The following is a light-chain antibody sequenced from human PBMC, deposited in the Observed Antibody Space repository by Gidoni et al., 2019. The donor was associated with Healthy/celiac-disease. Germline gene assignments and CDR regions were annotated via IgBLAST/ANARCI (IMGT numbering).Light chain of an antibody. CDR1: SSNIGAGYD. Sequence: QSVLTQPPSVSGAPGQRVTISCPGSSSNIGAGYDVHWYQQLPGTAPKPLIYGNSNRPSGVPDRFSGSKSGTSASLAITGLQAEDEADYYCQSYDSSLSGPLFGGGTKLTVL. V-gene: IGLV1-40*01. CDR2: GNS. CDR3: QSYDSSLSGPL. J-gene: IGLJ3*02.